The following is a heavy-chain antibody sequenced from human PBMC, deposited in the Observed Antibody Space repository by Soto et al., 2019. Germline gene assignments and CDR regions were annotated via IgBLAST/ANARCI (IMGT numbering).Heavy chain of an antibody. V-gene: IGHV3-72*01. CDR2: TRNKANSYTT. J-gene: IGHJ4*02. CDR1: GFTFSDHY. Sequence: EVQLVESGGGLVQPGGSLRLSCAASGFTFSDHYMDWVRQAPGKGLEWVGRTRNKANSYTTEYAASVKGRFTISRDDSKNSLYLQMNSLKTEDTAVYYCARHSRGYSGYDGDYWGQGALVTVSS. D-gene: IGHD5-12*01. CDR3: ARHSRGYSGYDGDY.